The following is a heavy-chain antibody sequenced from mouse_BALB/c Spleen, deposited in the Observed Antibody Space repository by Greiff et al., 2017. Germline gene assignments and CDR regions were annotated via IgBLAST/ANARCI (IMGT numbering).Heavy chain of an antibody. V-gene: IGHV5-6-4*01. CDR3: TRESYYGSSHCWYFDV. CDR2: ISSGGSYT. D-gene: IGHD1-1*01. CDR1: GFTFSSYT. Sequence: EVMLVESGGGLVKPGGSLKLSCAASGFTFSSYTMSWVRQTPEKRLEWVATISSGGSYTYYPDSVKGRFTISRDNAKNTLYLQMSSLKSEDTAMYYCTRESYYGSSHCWYFDVWGAGTTVTVSS. J-gene: IGHJ1*01.